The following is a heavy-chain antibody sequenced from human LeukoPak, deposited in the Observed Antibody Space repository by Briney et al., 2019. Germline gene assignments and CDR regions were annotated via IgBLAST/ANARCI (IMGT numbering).Heavy chain of an antibody. CDR2: VSGSGGDT. J-gene: IGHJ4*02. Sequence: GGSLRLACTASGFTFNNYAIYWLRQAPGKGLEGVSGVSGSGGDTYFADSVKGRFSISRDNFRNTVYLQINSLRDDDTAVYYCAKTTAGYSSGRYPGWPADYWGQGTVVTVSS. D-gene: IGHD6-19*01. CDR1: GFTFNNYA. V-gene: IGHV3-23*01. CDR3: AKTTAGYSSGRYPGWPADY.